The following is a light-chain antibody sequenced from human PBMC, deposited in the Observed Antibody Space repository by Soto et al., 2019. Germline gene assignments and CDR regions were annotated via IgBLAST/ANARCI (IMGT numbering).Light chain of an antibody. Sequence: EIVLTQSPATLSLSPGERATLSCRASQSVSSYLAWFQQKPGQAPRLLIYDASSRATGIPARFSGSGSGTDFTLTISSLEPEDFARYYCQQRLNWPRTFGQGTKLEIK. CDR2: DAS. CDR1: QSVSSY. J-gene: IGKJ2*01. CDR3: QQRLNWPRT. V-gene: IGKV3-11*01.